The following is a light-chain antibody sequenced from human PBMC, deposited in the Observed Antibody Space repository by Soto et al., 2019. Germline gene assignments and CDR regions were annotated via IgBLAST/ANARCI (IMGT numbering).Light chain of an antibody. Sequence: DIQMTQSPSSLSASVGDRVTITCRASQSISSYLNWYQQKPGKAPKLLIYAASSLQSGVPSRFSGSRSGTDFTLTISSLQPKDFATYYCQQSYSTPYTFGQGTKLEIK. V-gene: IGKV1-39*01. CDR2: AAS. J-gene: IGKJ2*01. CDR1: QSISSY. CDR3: QQSYSTPYT.